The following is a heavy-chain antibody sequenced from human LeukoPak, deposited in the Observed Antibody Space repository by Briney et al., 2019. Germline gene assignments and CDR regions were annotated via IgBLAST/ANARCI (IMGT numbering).Heavy chain of an antibody. Sequence: PGGSLRLSCASSGFTFMNFGLHWLRQTPGKGLEWVAFIRYDGSLKDYADSVKGRFTVARDNSKNTVSLQMNSLRPEDAAVYYCAKDAVALQDEYYFDSWGPGPLVTVSS. CDR2: IRYDGSLK. D-gene: IGHD2/OR15-2a*01. V-gene: IGHV3-30*02. CDR3: AKDAVALQDEYYFDS. J-gene: IGHJ4*02. CDR1: GFTFMNFG.